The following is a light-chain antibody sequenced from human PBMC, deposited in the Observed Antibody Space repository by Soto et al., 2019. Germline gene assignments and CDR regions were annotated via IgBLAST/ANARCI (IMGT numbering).Light chain of an antibody. V-gene: IGKV3-11*01. CDR1: QSVSSY. CDR3: QQRSELT. Sequence: EIVLTQSPATLSLSPGERATLSCRASQSVSSYLAWYQQKPGQAPRLLIYDASNRATGIPARFSGSGSGTDFTLTISSLEPEDFAVYYFQQRSELTFGGGTKVEIK. J-gene: IGKJ4*01. CDR2: DAS.